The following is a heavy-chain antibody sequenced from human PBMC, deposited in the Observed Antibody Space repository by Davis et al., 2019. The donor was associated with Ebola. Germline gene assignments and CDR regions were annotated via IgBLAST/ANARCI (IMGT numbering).Heavy chain of an antibody. CDR2: LWYDENEK. CDR1: GFTFGSYA. J-gene: IGHJ6*02. CDR3: AREHDNAEGGGSFYYHYVLDV. V-gene: IGHV3-33*01. D-gene: IGHD3-16*01. Sequence: LSLTCAASGFTFGSYAIHWVRQAPGKGLEWVAVLWYDENEKYYGDSVRGRFTISRDNSHNILYLQMNNLRVKDTAVYYCAREHDNAEGGGSFYYHYVLDVWGQGSAVTVSS.